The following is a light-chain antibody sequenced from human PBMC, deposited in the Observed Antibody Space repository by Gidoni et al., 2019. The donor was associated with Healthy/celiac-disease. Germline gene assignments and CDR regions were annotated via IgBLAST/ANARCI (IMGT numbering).Light chain of an antibody. CDR1: QSVSIN. CDR3: QQYNNWPWT. V-gene: IGKV3-15*01. Sequence: EIVMTQSPATLSVSPGERATLSCRASQSVSINFAWYQQKPGQAPRLLIYGSSTRATGIPARFSGSGSGTEFTLTISSLQSEDFAVYYCQQYNNWPWTFGQGTKVEIK. J-gene: IGKJ1*01. CDR2: GSS.